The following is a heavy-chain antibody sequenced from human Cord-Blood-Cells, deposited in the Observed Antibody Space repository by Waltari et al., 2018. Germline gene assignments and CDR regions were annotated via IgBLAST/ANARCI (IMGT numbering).Heavy chain of an antibody. V-gene: IGHV3-53*01. Sequence: EVQLVESGGGLIQPGGSLRLSCAASGFTVSSNYMSWVRQAPGKGLEWVSVIYSGGSTYYADSVKGRFTISRDNSKNTLYLQMNSLRAEDTAVYYCARSRGAVRGVIDYWDQGTLVTVSS. D-gene: IGHD3-10*01. CDR3: ARSRGAVRGVIDY. CDR1: GFTVSSNY. CDR2: IYSGGST. J-gene: IGHJ4*02.